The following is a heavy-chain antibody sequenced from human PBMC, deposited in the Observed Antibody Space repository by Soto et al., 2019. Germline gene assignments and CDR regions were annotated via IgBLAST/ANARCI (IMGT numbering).Heavy chain of an antibody. CDR1: GYSFTDYH. V-gene: IGHV1-2*04. J-gene: IGHJ6*02. Sequence: ASVKVSCKASGYSFTDYHIHWVRQAPGQGLEWLGRINPKSGGTSTAQKFQGWVTMTADTSISTASMELTRLTSDDTAIYYCARGDSTDCSNGVCSFFYNHDMDVWGQGTTVTSP. CDR2: INPKSGGT. CDR3: ARGDSTDCSNGVCSFFYNHDMDV. D-gene: IGHD2-8*01.